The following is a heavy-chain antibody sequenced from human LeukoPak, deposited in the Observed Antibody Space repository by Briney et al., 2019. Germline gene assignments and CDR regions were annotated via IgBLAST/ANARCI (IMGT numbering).Heavy chain of an antibody. CDR2: ISGSGGST. D-gene: IGHD2-15*01. Sequence: PGGSLRLSCAASGFTFSSYAMSWVRQAPGKGLEWVSAISGSGGSTYYADSVKGRFTISRDNSKNTLYLQMNGLRAEDTAVYYCAKDSIVVVVAASDYWGQGTLVTVSS. CDR3: AKDSIVVVVAASDY. J-gene: IGHJ4*02. CDR1: GFTFSSYA. V-gene: IGHV3-23*01.